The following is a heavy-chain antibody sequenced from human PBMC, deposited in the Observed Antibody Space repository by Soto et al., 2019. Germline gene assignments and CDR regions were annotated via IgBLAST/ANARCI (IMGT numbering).Heavy chain of an antibody. CDR2: ISAYNGNT. V-gene: IGHV1-18*01. J-gene: IGHJ6*02. CDR3: ARESRCSSTSCYAVYYYYGMDV. Sequence: ASVKVSCKASGYTFTSYGISWVRQAPGQGLEWMGWISAYNGNTNYAQKLQGRVTMTTDTSTSTAYMELRSLRSDDTAVYYCARESRCSSTSCYAVYYYYGMDVWGQGTTVTVSS. CDR1: GYTFTSYG. D-gene: IGHD2-2*01.